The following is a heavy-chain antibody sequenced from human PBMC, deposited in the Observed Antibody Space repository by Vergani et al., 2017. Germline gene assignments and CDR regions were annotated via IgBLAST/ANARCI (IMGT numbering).Heavy chain of an antibody. J-gene: IGHJ6*03. CDR1: GFTFSSYA. D-gene: IGHD3-3*01. CDR2: ISYDGSNK. CDR3: ARGPGGIWSGYYGNYYYYMDV. V-gene: IGHV3-30-3*01. Sequence: QVQLVESGGGVVQPGRSLRLSCAASGFTFSSYAMHWVRQAPGKGLEGVAVISYDGSNKYYADSVKGRFTISRDNSKNTLYLQMNSLRAEDTAVYYCARGPGGIWSGYYGNYYYYMDVWGKGTTVTVSS.